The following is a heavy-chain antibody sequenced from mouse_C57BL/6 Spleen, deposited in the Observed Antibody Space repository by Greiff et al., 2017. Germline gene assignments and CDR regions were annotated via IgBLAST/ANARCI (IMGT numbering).Heavy chain of an antibody. D-gene: IGHD2-1*01. Sequence: QVQLQQPGAELVKPGASVKLSCKASGYTFTSYWMHWVKQRPGQGLEWIGMIHPNSGSTNYNEKFKSKATLTVDKSSSTAYMPLSSLTSEDSAVYYCATRNSYYAMDYWGQGTSVTVSS. J-gene: IGHJ4*01. CDR1: GYTFTSYW. CDR2: IHPNSGST. CDR3: ATRNSYYAMDY. V-gene: IGHV1-64*01.